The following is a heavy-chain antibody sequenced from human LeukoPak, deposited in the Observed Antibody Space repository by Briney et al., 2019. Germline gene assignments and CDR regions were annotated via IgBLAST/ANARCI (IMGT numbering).Heavy chain of an antibody. CDR1: GFTFSSYA. CDR3: ARDNGGRSYGSGSHEIDY. D-gene: IGHD3-10*01. CDR2: ISYDGSNE. J-gene: IGHJ4*02. Sequence: PGGSLRLSCAASGFTFSSYAMHWVRQAPGKGLEWVAVISYDGSNEYYADSVKGRFTISRDNSKNTLYLQMNSLRAEDTAVYYCARDNGGRSYGSGSHEIDYWGQGTLVTVSS. V-gene: IGHV3-30-3*01.